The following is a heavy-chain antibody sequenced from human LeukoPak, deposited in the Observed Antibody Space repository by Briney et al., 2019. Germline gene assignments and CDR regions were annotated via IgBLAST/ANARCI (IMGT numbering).Heavy chain of an antibody. V-gene: IGHV1-2*02. J-gene: IGHJ4*02. D-gene: IGHD6-13*01. CDR3: AFLGGIAAADSFDY. Sequence: ASVKVPCKASGYTFTGYYMHWVRQAPGQGLEWMGWINPNSGGTNYAQKFQGRVTMTRDTSISTAYMELSRLRSDDTAVYYCAFLGGIAAADSFDYWGQGTLVTVSS. CDR1: GYTFTGYY. CDR2: INPNSGGT.